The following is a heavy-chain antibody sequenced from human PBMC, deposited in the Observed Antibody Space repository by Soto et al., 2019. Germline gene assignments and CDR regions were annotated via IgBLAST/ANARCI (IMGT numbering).Heavy chain of an antibody. D-gene: IGHD6-13*01. J-gene: IGHJ4*02. Sequence: GGSLRLSCAASGFTFSSYSMNWVRQAPGKGLEWVSSISSSSSYIYYADSVKGRFTISRDNAKNSLYLQVNSLRAEDTAVYYCAREGIAAALDYWGQGTLVTVSP. CDR1: GFTFSSYS. CDR2: ISSSSSYI. CDR3: AREGIAAALDY. V-gene: IGHV3-21*01.